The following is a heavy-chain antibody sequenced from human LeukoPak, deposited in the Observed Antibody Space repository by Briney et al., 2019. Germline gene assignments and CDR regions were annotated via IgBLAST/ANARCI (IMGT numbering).Heavy chain of an antibody. CDR1: GFTFSSFG. CDR2: IIPSGHTT. CDR3: AKDDRWLQFCC. V-gene: IGHV3-23*01. J-gene: IGHJ4*02. Sequence: GGSLRLSCAASGFTFSSFGMSWVRQAPGKGLEWVSGIIPSGHTTYYADSVRGRFTISRDNSRNTVYLQMNSLRAEDTAVYYCAKDDRWLQFCCWGQGTLVTVSA. D-gene: IGHD5-24*01.